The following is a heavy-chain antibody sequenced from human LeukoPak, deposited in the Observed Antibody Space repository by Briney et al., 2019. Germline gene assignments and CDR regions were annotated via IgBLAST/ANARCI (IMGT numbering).Heavy chain of an antibody. Sequence: SETLSLTCAVYGGSFSGYSWSWIRQPPGKGLEWVGEMIHSGSTNYNPSLKSRVTISVDTSKNQFSLKVSSVTAADTAVYYCARSMVLIAAAGKGFDYWGQGTLVTVS. D-gene: IGHD6-13*01. J-gene: IGHJ4*02. V-gene: IGHV4-34*12. CDR3: ARSMVLIAAAGKGFDY. CDR2: MIHSGST. CDR1: GGSFSGYS.